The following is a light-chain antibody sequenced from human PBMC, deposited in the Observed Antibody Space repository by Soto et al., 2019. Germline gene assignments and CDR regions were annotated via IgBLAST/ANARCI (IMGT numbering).Light chain of an antibody. CDR3: QQADTFPLT. CDR1: QGVSSW. V-gene: IGKV1-12*01. J-gene: IGKJ4*01. CDR2: GAS. Sequence: DIQMTQSPSSVSASVGDRVTITCRASQGVSSWLAWYQQKPGRAPKLLIYGASTLQSGVPSRFSGSGSGTDFSLTSTTLQPEDSATYYCQQADTFPLTFGGGTKVEIE.